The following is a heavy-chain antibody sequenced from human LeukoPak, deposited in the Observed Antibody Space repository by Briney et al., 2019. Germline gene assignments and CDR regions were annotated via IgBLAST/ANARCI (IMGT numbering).Heavy chain of an antibody. Sequence: GGSLRLSCAASGFTFSSYAMNWVRQAPGKGLEWVSAVRGGDAGTSYADSVKGRFTISRDNSKNTLYLQMNSLRAEDTAVYYCASGARGDYFDYWGQGTLVTVSS. D-gene: IGHD7-27*01. J-gene: IGHJ4*02. V-gene: IGHV3-23*01. CDR1: GFTFSSYA. CDR3: ASGARGDYFDY. CDR2: VRGGDAGT.